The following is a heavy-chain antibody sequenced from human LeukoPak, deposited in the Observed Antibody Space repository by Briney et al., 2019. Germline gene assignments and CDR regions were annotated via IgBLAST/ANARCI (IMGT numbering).Heavy chain of an antibody. CDR3: ARLSGYSSGHYYSDY. D-gene: IGHD3-22*01. CDR1: GGSISSDY. J-gene: IGHJ4*02. V-gene: IGHV4-59*01. Sequence: SSETLSLTCTVSGGSISSDYWSRIRQPPGKGLEWIGYIYYRGSTNYNPSLKSRVTISVDTSKNQFSPKLSSVTAADTAVYYCARLSGYSSGHYYSDYWGQGTLVTVSS. CDR2: IYYRGST.